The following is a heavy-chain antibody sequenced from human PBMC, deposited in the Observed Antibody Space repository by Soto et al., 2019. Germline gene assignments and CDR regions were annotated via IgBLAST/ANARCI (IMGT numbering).Heavy chain of an antibody. Sequence: PSETLSLTCTVSGGSISSSSYYWGWIRQPPGKGLEWIGSIYYSGSTYYNPSLKSRVTISVDTSKNQFSLKLSSVTAADTAVYYCARPLTMVRWGNWFDPWGQGTLVTVSS. CDR2: IYYSGST. CDR3: ARPLTMVRWGNWFDP. J-gene: IGHJ5*02. CDR1: GGSISSSSYY. V-gene: IGHV4-39*01. D-gene: IGHD3-10*01.